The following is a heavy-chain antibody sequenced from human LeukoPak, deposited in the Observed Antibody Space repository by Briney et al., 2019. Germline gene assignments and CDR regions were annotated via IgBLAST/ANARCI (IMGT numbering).Heavy chain of an antibody. J-gene: IGHJ3*02. Sequence: PGGSPRLSCAASGFTFDDYAMHWVRQAPGKGLEWVSGISWNSGSIGYADSVKGRFTISRDNAKNSLYLQMNSLRAEDTALYYCAKDPDDPNDIWGQGTMVTVSS. CDR3: AKDPDDPNDI. D-gene: IGHD3-16*01. V-gene: IGHV3-9*01. CDR2: ISWNSGSI. CDR1: GFTFDDYA.